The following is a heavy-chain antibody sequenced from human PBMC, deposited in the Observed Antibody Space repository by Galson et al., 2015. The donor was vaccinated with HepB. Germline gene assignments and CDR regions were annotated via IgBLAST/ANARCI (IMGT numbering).Heavy chain of an antibody. CDR3: ARDGSGSHRYGMDV. V-gene: IGHV7-4-1*02. D-gene: IGHD1-26*01. CDR1: GYTFTRYA. CDR2: INTNTGNP. Sequence: SVKVSCKASGYTFTRYAMNWVRQAPGQGLEWMGWINTNTGNPTYVQGFTGRFAFSLDTSVSTSYLQITSLKAEDTAVYYCARDGSGSHRYGMDVWGQGTTVTVSS. J-gene: IGHJ6*02.